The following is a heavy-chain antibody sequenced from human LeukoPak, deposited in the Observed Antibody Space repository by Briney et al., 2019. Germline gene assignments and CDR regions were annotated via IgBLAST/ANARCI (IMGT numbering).Heavy chain of an antibody. CDR3: TRDGGESGNTAFDI. D-gene: IGHD3-16*01. Sequence: PGGSLRLSCAASGSTLSDQYIDWVRQAPGKGLEWIARSRNNANSHTTEYAASVKGRFHILRDDSGNLVFLQMNSLKIEATAIYFCTRDGGESGNTAFDIWGQGTEVTVSS. J-gene: IGHJ3*02. CDR1: GSTLSDQY. CDR2: SRNNANSHTT. V-gene: IGHV3-72*01.